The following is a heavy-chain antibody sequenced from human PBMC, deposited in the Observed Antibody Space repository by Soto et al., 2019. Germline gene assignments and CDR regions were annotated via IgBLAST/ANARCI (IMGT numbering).Heavy chain of an antibody. V-gene: IGHV3-23*01. CDR1: GFTFSSFA. CDR2: LSGSGGST. CDR3: AKDKWLGYFDY. D-gene: IGHD6-19*01. J-gene: IGHJ4*02. Sequence: EVQVLESGGGLVQPGGSLRLSCAASGFTFSSFAISWVRQAPGKGLEWVSGLSGSGGSTYYADSVKGRFTISRDNSKNTLYLQMNSLTAEDTAVYYCAKDKWLGYFDYWGQGTLVTVSS.